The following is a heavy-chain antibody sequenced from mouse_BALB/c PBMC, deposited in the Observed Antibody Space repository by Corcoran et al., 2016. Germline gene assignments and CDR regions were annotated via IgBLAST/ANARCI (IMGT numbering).Heavy chain of an antibody. CDR3: ARGEGYSAWFAY. D-gene: IGHD2-3*01. CDR1: GYTFSSYW. CDR2: ILPGSGST. Sequence: QVQLQQSGAELMKPGASVKISCKATGYTFSSYWIEWVKQRPGHGLEWNGEILPGSGSTNYNEKFKGKATFTADTSSNTAYMQLSSLTSEDSAVYYCARGEGYSAWFAYWGQGTLVTVSA. J-gene: IGHJ3*01. V-gene: IGHV1-9*01.